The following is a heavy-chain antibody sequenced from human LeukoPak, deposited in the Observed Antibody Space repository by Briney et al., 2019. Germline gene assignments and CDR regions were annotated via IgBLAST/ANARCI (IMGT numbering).Heavy chain of an antibody. Sequence: ASVKVSCKASGYTFTGYYMHWVRQAPGQGLEWMGWINPNSGGTNYAQKFQGRVTMTRDTSISTAYMELSGLRSDDTAVYYCARSLAGSSGCDYWGQGTLVTVSS. CDR1: GYTFTGYY. D-gene: IGHD6-19*01. CDR2: INPNSGGT. J-gene: IGHJ4*02. CDR3: ARSLAGSSGCDY. V-gene: IGHV1-2*02.